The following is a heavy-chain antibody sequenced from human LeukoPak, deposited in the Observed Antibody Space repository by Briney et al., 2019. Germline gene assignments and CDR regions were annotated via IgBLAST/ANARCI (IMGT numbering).Heavy chain of an antibody. Sequence: GSLRLSCAASGVTLSDHHMDWVRQAPGEGLEWVGRTRDKSSGYTTEYAASVEGRFTISRDDSKTLVYLQMNSLKPEDTAVYFCARDGAAGDNSAFDIWGQGTLVTVSS. D-gene: IGHD3-22*01. CDR3: ARDGAAGDNSAFDI. V-gene: IGHV3-72*01. J-gene: IGHJ4*02. CDR2: TRDKSSGYTT. CDR1: GVTLSDHH.